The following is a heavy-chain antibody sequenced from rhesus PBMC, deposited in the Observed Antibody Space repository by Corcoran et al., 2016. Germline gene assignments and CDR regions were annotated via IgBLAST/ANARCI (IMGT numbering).Heavy chain of an antibody. D-gene: IGHD3-9*01. CDR2: ITYSGST. Sequence: QVQLQESGPGLVKPSETLSLTCAVSGYSISSGYYYWSWIRQPPGKGLEWIGYITYSGSTSYNPSLKSRVTISRDTSKNQFSLKLSSVTAADTAVYYCASLYGYYFDYWGQGVLVTVSS. V-gene: IGHV4-122*02. CDR1: GYSISSGYYY. CDR3: ASLYGYYFDY. J-gene: IGHJ4*01.